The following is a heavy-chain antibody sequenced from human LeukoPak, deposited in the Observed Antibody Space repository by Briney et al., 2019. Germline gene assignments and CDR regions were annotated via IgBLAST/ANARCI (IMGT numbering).Heavy chain of an antibody. V-gene: IGHV4-31*03. CDR3: TRNAGNSDFDY. CDR2: IYYSGST. J-gene: IGHJ4*02. CDR1: GGSISSGGYY. D-gene: IGHD4-23*01. Sequence: PSETLSLTCTVSGGSISSGGYYWSWIRQHPGKGLEWIGYIYYSGSTYYNPSLKSRVTISVDTSKNQFSLKLSSVTAADTAVYYCTRNAGNSDFDYWGQGTLVTVSS.